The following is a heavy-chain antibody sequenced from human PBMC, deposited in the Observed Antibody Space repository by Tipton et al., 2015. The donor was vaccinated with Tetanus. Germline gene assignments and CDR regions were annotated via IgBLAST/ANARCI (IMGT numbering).Heavy chain of an antibody. CDR3: ARVVGLIGAAAPDY. V-gene: IGHV3-21*01. CDR2: ISSSSSYI. D-gene: IGHD2-2*01. CDR1: GFTFSSYS. J-gene: IGHJ4*02. Sequence: SLRLSCAASGFTFSSYSMNWVRQAPGKGLEWVSSISSSSSYIYYADSVKGRFTISRDNAKNSLYLQMNSLRAEDTAVYYCARVVGLIGAAAPDYWGQGTLVTVSS.